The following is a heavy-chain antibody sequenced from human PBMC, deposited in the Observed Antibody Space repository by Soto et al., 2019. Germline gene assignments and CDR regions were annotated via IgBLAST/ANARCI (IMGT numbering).Heavy chain of an antibody. V-gene: IGHV3-30*02. CDR1: GFTFSSYV. CDR2: IPYDGTKK. J-gene: IGHJ4*01. CDR3: AREDRVLMVYDIFRY. D-gene: IGHD2-8*01. Sequence: GGSLRLSCAPSGFTFSSYVMHWVRQAPGKGLEWVAVIPYDGTKKYYADSVKGRFTISRDNSENMLYLQMNSLRAEDTAVYYCAREDRVLMVYDIFRYWGHGTVVTVAS.